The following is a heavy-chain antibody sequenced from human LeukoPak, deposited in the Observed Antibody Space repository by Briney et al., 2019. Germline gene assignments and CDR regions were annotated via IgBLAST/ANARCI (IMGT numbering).Heavy chain of an antibody. CDR2: ISDDGSYT. V-gene: IGHV3-74*01. CDR3: ARDTFKYSGYDI. D-gene: IGHD5-12*01. Sequence: LTGGSLRLSCAASGFSFSSHWVHWVRQAPGKGLVWVSRISDDGSYTSNVDSVKGRFTISRDNAKNSLYLQMNSLRAEDTAVYYCARDTFKYSGYDIWGQGALVTVSS. J-gene: IGHJ4*02. CDR1: GFSFSSHW.